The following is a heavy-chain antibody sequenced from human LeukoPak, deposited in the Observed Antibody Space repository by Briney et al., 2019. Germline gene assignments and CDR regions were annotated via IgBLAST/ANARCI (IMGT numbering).Heavy chain of an antibody. CDR1: GGTFSSYA. CDR2: IIPILGIA. Sequence: SVKVSCKASGGTFSSYAISWVRQAPGQGLEWMGRIIPILGIANYAQKFQGRVTITADKSTSTAYMELSSLRSEDTAVYYCATLRTEQWLVPNYFDYWGQGTLVTVSS. V-gene: IGHV1-69*04. CDR3: ATLRTEQWLVPNYFDY. J-gene: IGHJ4*02. D-gene: IGHD6-19*01.